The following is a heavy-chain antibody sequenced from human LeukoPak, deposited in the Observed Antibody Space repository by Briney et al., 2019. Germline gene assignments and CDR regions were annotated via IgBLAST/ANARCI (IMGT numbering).Heavy chain of an antibody. CDR3: ARGKRVAAAGTVWFDP. Sequence: PSETLSLTCTVSGGSISSYYWSWIRQPPGKGLEWIGYIYYSGSTNYNPSLKGRVTISVDTSKNQFSLKLSSVTAADTAVYYCARGKRVAAAGTVWFDPWGQGTLVTVSS. CDR1: GGSISSYY. D-gene: IGHD6-13*01. J-gene: IGHJ5*02. CDR2: IYYSGST. V-gene: IGHV4-59*12.